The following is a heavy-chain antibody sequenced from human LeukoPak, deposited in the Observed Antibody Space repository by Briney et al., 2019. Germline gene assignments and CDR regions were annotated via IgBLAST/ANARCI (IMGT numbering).Heavy chain of an antibody. Sequence: SETLSLTCTVSGGSISSYYWGWIRQPPGKGLEWIGYIYYSGSTNYNPSLKSRVTISVDTSKNQFSLKLSSVTAADTAVYYCARVPFDCGGDCYLDYWGQGTLVTVSS. V-gene: IGHV4-59*01. J-gene: IGHJ4*02. CDR3: ARVPFDCGGDCYLDY. CDR1: GGSISSYY. D-gene: IGHD2-21*01. CDR2: IYYSGST.